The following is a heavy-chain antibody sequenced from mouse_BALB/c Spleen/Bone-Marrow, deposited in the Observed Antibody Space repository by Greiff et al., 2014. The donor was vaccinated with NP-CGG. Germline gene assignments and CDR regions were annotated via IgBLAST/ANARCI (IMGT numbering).Heavy chain of an antibody. Sequence: EVKLQESGAELVKPGASVKLSCTASGFNIKDTYMHWVKQRPEQGLEWIGRIDPANGNTKYDPKFQGKATITADTSSNTAYLQLRRLTTEDTGVYYRGRWGKLGRGYFDVWGAGTTVTVSS. CDR1: GFNIKDTY. V-gene: IGHV14-3*02. CDR2: IDPANGNT. CDR3: GRWGKLGRGYFDV. J-gene: IGHJ1*01. D-gene: IGHD4-1*01.